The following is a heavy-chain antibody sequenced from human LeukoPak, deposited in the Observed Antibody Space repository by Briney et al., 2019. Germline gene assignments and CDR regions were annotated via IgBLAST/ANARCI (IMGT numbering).Heavy chain of an antibody. CDR2: ISWNSGSI. Sequence: GGSLTLSCAASGFTFDDYAMHCVRHAPGKGLEWVSGISWNSGSIGYADSVKGRFTISRDNAKNSLYLQMNSLRAEDTALYYCAKGDSGWYGGYFDYWGQGTLVTVSS. D-gene: IGHD6-19*01. J-gene: IGHJ4*02. CDR1: GFTFDDYA. V-gene: IGHV3-9*01. CDR3: AKGDSGWYGGYFDY.